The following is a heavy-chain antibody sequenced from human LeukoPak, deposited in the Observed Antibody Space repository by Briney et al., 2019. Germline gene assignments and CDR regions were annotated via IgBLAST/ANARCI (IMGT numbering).Heavy chain of an antibody. CDR1: GYTFTGYN. J-gene: IGHJ1*01. V-gene: IGHV1-2*02. CDR2: INPNSGDT. CDR3: ARGSGSYSAEYFQH. Sequence: GGSLNLSCEASGYTFTGYNINWVRQAPGQGLEWMGLINPNSGDTNYAQKFQGRVTMSRDTSNSPAYMELSSLRADDTAVYYCARGSGSYSAEYFQHWGQGTLVTVSS. D-gene: IGHD1-26*01.